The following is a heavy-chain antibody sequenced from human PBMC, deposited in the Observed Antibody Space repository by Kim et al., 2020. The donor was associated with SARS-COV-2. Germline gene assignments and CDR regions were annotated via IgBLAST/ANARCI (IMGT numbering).Heavy chain of an antibody. D-gene: IGHD2-8*01. Sequence: GESLKISCKGSGYSFSNFWIVWVRQMPGKGLEVMGIVYPGDSDDRYTPSFQGQVIISADKSISTAYLQWSSLKASDTAIYYCTRLVWGAGMVFPKEYREGRQGLDVWGQGTTVTVSS. V-gene: IGHV5-51*01. CDR1: GYSFSNFW. J-gene: IGHJ6*02. CDR3: TRLVWGAGMVFPKEYREGRQGLDV. CDR2: VYPGDSDD.